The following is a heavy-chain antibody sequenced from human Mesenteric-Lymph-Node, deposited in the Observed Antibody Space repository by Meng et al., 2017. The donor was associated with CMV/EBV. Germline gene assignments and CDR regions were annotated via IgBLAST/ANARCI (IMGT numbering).Heavy chain of an antibody. CDR2: IYWDDDK. Sequence: QITLKESGHTLVKPSPTLTLTCTFPGFSLSTSGVGVGWIRQPPGKALEWLALIYWDDDKRYSPSLKSRLTITKDTSKNQVVLTMTNMDPVDTATYYCAHSSGIAAAGPFYFDYWGQGTLVTVSS. D-gene: IGHD6-13*01. CDR3: AHSSGIAAAGPFYFDY. V-gene: IGHV2-5*02. J-gene: IGHJ4*02. CDR1: GFSLSTSGVG.